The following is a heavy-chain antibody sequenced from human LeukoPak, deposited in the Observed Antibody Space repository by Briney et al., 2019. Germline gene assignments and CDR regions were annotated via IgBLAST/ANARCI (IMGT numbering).Heavy chain of an antibody. D-gene: IGHD1-26*01. V-gene: IGHV1-8*01. CDR3: ARVTGSIDY. J-gene: IGHJ4*02. Sequence: ASVKVSCKASGYTFTNYDINWVRQATGQGLEWMGWMNINSGNTGYAQKFQGRDTTTRDTSISTAYMELNSLRSDDTAVYYCARVTGSIDYWGQGTLVTVSS. CDR1: GYTFTNYD. CDR2: MNINSGNT.